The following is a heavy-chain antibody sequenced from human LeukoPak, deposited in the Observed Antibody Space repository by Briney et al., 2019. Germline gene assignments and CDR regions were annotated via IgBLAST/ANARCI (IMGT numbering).Heavy chain of an antibody. V-gene: IGHV4-34*01. CDR3: ASRGGVMYSSGWFDP. J-gene: IGHJ5*02. D-gene: IGHD6-19*01. CDR1: GGSFSGYY. CDR2: INHSGST. Sequence: SETLSLTCAVYGGSFSGYYWSWIRQPPGKGLEWIGEINHSGSTNYNPSLKSRVTISVDTSKNQFSLKLSSVTAADTAVYYCASRGGVMYSSGWFDPWGQGTLVTVSS.